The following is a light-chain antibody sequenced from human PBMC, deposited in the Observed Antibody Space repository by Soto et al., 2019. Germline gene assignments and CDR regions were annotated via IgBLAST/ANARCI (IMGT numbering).Light chain of an antibody. J-gene: IGLJ2*01. Sequence: QAVVTQEPSLTVSPGVTVTLTCGSSTGAVTSGHYPYWFQQKPGQAPRTLIYDTSNRHSWTPARFSGSLLGGKAALTLSGAQPEDEAEYYCLLAYSGANLVFGGGTKLAVL. CDR3: LLAYSGANLV. CDR2: DTS. CDR1: TGAVTSGHY. V-gene: IGLV7-46*01.